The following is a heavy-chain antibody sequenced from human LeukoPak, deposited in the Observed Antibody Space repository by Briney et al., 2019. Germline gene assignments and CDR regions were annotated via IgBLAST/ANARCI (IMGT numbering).Heavy chain of an antibody. V-gene: IGHV1-69*13. CDR3: ARPAVGGLYYFDY. CDR1: GGTFSSYA. D-gene: IGHD6-19*01. J-gene: IGHJ4*02. CDR2: IIPIFGTA. Sequence: EASVKVSCKASGGTFSSYAISWVRQAPGQGLEWMGGIIPIFGTANYAQKFQGRVTITADESTSTAYMELSSLRSEDTAVYYCARPAVGGLYYFDYWGQGTLVTVSS.